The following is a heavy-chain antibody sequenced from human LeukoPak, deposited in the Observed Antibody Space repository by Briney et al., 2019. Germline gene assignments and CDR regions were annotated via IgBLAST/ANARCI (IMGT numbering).Heavy chain of an antibody. V-gene: IGHV4-30-4*01. CDR3: ARDRSDGSGYYGYYFDY. D-gene: IGHD3-22*01. Sequence: PSETLSLTCTVSGGSISSGDYYWSWIRQPPGKGLEWIGYIYYSGSTYYNPSLKSRVTISIDTSKNQFSLKLSSVTAADTAVYYCARDRSDGSGYYGYYFDYWGQGTLVSVSS. CDR1: GGSISSGDYY. J-gene: IGHJ4*02. CDR2: IYYSGST.